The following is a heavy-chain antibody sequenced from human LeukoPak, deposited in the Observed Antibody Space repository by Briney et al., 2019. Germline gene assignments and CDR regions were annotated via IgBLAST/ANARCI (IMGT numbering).Heavy chain of an antibody. J-gene: IGHJ4*02. Sequence: PGGSLRLSCAASGFTFSSNAMHWVRQAPGKGLEWVAVISYDGSVKYYADSVMGRFTISRDNAKNSLYLQMNSLRAEDTAVYYCARAVGYSGFSDYWGQGTLVTVSS. CDR2: ISYDGSVK. CDR1: GFTFSSNA. CDR3: ARAVGYSGFSDY. D-gene: IGHD5-12*01. V-gene: IGHV3-30*04.